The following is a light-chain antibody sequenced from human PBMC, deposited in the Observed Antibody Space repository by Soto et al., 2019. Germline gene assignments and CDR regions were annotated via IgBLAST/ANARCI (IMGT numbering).Light chain of an antibody. V-gene: IGLV2-14*01. CDR1: SRDVGGYNY. CDR2: DVS. CDR3: SSYTSSSTYV. J-gene: IGLJ1*01. Sequence: LTRPASVSGSPGQAVTISCTGTSRDVGGYNYVSWYQQHPGKAPKLMIYDVSNRPSGVSNRFSGSKSGNTASLTISGLQAEDEADYYCSSYTSSSTYVFGTGTKVTVL.